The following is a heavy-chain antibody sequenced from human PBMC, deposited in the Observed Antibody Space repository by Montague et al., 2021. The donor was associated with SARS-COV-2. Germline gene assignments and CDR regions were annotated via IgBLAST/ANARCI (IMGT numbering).Heavy chain of an antibody. CDR3: ARGLGPPTVVTPAYFVY. V-gene: IGHV3-64*01. CDR1: GFTFSSYA. Sequence: SLRLSCAASGFTFSSYAMHWVRQAPGKGLEYVSAISSNGGSTYYANSVKGRFTISRDNSKNTLYLQMGSLRAEDMAVYYCARGLGPPTVVTPAYFVYWGQGTLVTVSS. J-gene: IGHJ4*02. CDR2: ISSNGGST. D-gene: IGHD4-23*01.